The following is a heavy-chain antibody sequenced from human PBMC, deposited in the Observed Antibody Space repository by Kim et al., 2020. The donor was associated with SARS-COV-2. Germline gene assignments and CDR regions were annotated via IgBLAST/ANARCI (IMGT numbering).Heavy chain of an antibody. CDR3: AREQGIAAAGRDY. V-gene: IGHV4-34*01. CDR1: GGSFSGYY. CDR2: INHSGST. J-gene: IGHJ4*02. Sequence: SETLSLTCAVYGGSFSGYYWSWIRQPPGKGLEWIGEINHSGSTNYNPSLKSRVTISVDTSKNQFSLKLSSVTAADTAVYYCAREQGIAAAGRDYWGQGTLVTVSS. D-gene: IGHD6-13*01.